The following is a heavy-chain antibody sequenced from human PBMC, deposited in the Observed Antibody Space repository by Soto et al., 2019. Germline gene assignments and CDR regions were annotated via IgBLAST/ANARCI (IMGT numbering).Heavy chain of an antibody. CDR3: ARRPDFRDHGWFDP. J-gene: IGHJ5*02. V-gene: IGHV4-39*01. Sequence: SETLSLTCTVSGGSIISTFDYGGWLRQPPGRGLEWIANIHYSGETHYSPSLKSRVAISVDTSKSQFSLTLDSVTAADTAVYYCARRPDFRDHGWFDPWGQGILVTVSS. D-gene: IGHD4-17*01. CDR1: GGSIISTFDY. CDR2: IHYSGET.